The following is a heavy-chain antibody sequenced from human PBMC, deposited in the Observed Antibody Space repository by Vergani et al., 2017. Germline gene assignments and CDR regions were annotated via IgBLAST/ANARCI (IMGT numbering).Heavy chain of an antibody. D-gene: IGHD6-19*01. J-gene: IGHJ4*02. V-gene: IGHV3-21*04. CDR3: ARKGRSSGRIGFDY. Sequence: EVQLVESGGGLVKPGGSLRLSCAASGFTFSSYSMNWVRQAPGKGLEWVSSISSSSSYIYYADSVKGRFTISRDNAKNSLYLQMNSLRAEDTAVYYCARKGRSSGRIGFDYWGQGTLVTVSS. CDR1: GFTFSSYS. CDR2: ISSSSSYI.